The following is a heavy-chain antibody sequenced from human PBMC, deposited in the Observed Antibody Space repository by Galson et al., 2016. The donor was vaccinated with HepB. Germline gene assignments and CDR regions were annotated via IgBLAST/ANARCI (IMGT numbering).Heavy chain of an antibody. CDR2: KYYGGST. Sequence: SETLSLTCTVSGGSISIDSHYWGWIRQPPGKGLEWIGTKYYGGSTCYNPSLQSRVTISVDTSQRQVSLRLSSVTAADTAVYYCVSTNRYSFCSTSSCYFDYWGQGTLVTVSS. D-gene: IGHD2-2*01. J-gene: IGHJ4*02. CDR3: VSTNRYSFCSTSSCYFDY. V-gene: IGHV4-39*01. CDR1: GGSISIDSHY.